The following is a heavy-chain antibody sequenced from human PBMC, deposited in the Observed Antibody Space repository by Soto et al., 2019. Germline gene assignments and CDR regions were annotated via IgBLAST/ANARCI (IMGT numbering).Heavy chain of an antibody. CDR1: GFTFRSFT. J-gene: IGHJ5*02. CDR2: ISSNSAYI. V-gene: IGHV3-21*01. Sequence: GGSLRLSCAASGFTFRSFTMNWVRQAPGKGLGWVSTISSNSAYIYYTDALRGRFTISRDNAKNSLHLQMNSLRAEDTAVYYCTRDASRDSSARGWFDPWCPGTLVTVSS. D-gene: IGHD6-13*01. CDR3: TRDASRDSSARGWFDP.